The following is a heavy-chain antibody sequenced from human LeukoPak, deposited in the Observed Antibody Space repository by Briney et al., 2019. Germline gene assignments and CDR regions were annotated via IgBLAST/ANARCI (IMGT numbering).Heavy chain of an antibody. CDR2: IKQEGSEK. CDR3: ASGPPFLKYFEY. D-gene: IGHD3-3*01. V-gene: IGHV3-7*05. J-gene: IGHJ4*02. Sequence: PGGSLRLSCAASGFTFTSYWMSWVRQAPGKGLEWVANIKQEGSEKYYVDSLKGRFTISRDNAKNSLYLQMNSLRAEDTALYYCASGPPFLKYFEYWGQGTLVTVSS. CDR1: GFTFTSYW.